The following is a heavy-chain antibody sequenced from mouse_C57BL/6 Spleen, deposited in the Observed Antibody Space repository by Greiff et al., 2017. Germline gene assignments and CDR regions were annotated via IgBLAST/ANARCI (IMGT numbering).Heavy chain of an antibody. CDR1: GYAFSSSW. CDR3: ARFPSLDY. J-gene: IGHJ2*01. CDR2: IYPGDGDT. D-gene: IGHD6-1*01. Sequence: VKLQESGPELVKPGASVKISCKASGYAFSSSWMNWVKQRPGKGLEWIGRIYPGDGDTNYNGKFKGKATLTADKSSSTAYMQLSSLTSEDSAVYFCARFPSLDYWGQGTTLTVSS. V-gene: IGHV1-82*01.